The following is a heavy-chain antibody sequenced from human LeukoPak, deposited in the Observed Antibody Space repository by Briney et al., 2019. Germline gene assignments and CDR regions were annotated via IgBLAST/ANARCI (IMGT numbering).Heavy chain of an antibody. CDR2: INPNSGGT. J-gene: IGHJ2*01. V-gene: IGHV1-2*02. CDR1: GYTFTSYG. Sequence: GGSVKLSCKASGYTFTSYGMRWVRQAPGQGLEWMGCINPNSGGTNYAQKFQGRVTMTRDTSISTAYMELSRLRSDDTAVYYCARDSSGYYFKSSWYFDLWGRGTLVTVSS. D-gene: IGHD3-22*01. CDR3: ARDSSGYYFKSSWYFDL.